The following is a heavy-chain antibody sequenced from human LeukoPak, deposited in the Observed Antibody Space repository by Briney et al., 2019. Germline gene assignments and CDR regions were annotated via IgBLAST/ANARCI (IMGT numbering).Heavy chain of an antibody. CDR1: GFTVSSNY. V-gene: IGHV3-53*01. Sequence: GGSLRLSCAASGFTVSSNYMSWVRQAPGKGLEWVSVIYSGGSTYYADSVKGRFTISRDNSKNTLYLQMNSLRAEDTAVYYCARVIVVVTGNYMDVWGKGTTVTISS. J-gene: IGHJ6*03. D-gene: IGHD2-21*02. CDR3: ARVIVVVTGNYMDV. CDR2: IYSGGST.